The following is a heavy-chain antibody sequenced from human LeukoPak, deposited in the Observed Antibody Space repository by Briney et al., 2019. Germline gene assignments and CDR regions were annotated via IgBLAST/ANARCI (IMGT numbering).Heavy chain of an antibody. J-gene: IGHJ6*03. CDR3: AKDAVTALAGYYYYMDV. CDR1: VFTSSSYA. CDR2: ISGSSGRT. Sequence: GGSLRLSCATSVFTSSSYAMSWLRQAPGKGLEWVSGISGSSGRTYYADSVKGRFTISRDNSKNTLYLQMNSLRADDTAVYYCAKDAVTALAGYYYYMDVWGKGTMVTVSS. D-gene: IGHD6-19*01. V-gene: IGHV3-23*01.